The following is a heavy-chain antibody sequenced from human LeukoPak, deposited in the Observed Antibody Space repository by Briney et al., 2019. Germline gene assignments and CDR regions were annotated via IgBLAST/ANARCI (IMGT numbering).Heavy chain of an antibody. CDR1: GGSISGYF. V-gene: IGHV4-59*08. Sequence: SETLSLTCSVSGGSISGYFWSWIRQSPGKGLEWVAYIHYTGTTNYNPSLNSRVTISVDTSKNQFSQRLNSLTAADTAVYYCARHNRVTVTASSYTYPMDVWGQGTTVSVSS. J-gene: IGHJ6*02. CDR2: IHYTGTT. D-gene: IGHD4-11*01. CDR3: ARHNRVTVTASSYTYPMDV.